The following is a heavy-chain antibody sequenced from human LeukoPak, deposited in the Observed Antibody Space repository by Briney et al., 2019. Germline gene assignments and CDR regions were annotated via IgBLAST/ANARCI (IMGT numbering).Heavy chain of an antibody. CDR2: INHSGST. Sequence: ASETLSLTCSVSGYSISSAYYWGWIRQPPGKGLEWIGEINHSGSTNYNPSLKSRVTISVDTSKNQFSLKLSPVTAADTAVYYCAAWDRTGIGYYWGQGTLVTVSS. J-gene: IGHJ4*02. CDR3: AAWDRTGIGYY. V-gene: IGHV4-38-2*02. CDR1: GYSISSAYY. D-gene: IGHD3-10*01.